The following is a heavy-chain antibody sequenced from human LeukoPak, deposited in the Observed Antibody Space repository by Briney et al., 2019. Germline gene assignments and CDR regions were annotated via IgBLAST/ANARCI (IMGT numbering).Heavy chain of an antibody. Sequence: PSETLSLTCTVSGGSTSIGGYYWSWIRQHPGKGLEWIGYIYYSGSTYYNPSLKSRVTISVDTSKNQFSLKLSSVTAADTAVYYCARDQHDYVWGSDPGGYWGQVTLVTVSS. CDR1: GGSTSIGGYY. D-gene: IGHD3-16*01. CDR2: IYYSGST. J-gene: IGHJ4*02. V-gene: IGHV4-31*03. CDR3: ARDQHDYVWGSDPGGY.